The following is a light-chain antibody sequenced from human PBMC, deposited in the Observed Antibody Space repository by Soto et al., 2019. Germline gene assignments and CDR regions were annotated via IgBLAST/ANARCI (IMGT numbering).Light chain of an antibody. J-gene: IGKJ1*01. V-gene: IGKV1-5*01. CDR3: QQYNSYSPSWT. Sequence: DIQMTQSPSTLSASEGDRVSITCRASQNISDWLAWYQQTPGQAPKLLIYDASRLERGVPSRFSGSGSGTEFTLTISSLQPDDFATYYCQQYNSYSPSWTFGQGTTVEIK. CDR2: DAS. CDR1: QNISDW.